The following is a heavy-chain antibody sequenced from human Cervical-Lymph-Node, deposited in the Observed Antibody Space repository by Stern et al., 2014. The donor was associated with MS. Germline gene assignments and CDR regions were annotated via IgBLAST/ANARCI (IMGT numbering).Heavy chain of an antibody. J-gene: IGHJ4*02. D-gene: IGHD5-18*01. CDR1: GYTFTSYY. V-gene: IGHV1-46*01. CDR3: AREHTAMGSGY. CDR2: IDPSGGST. Sequence: QVQLVQSGAEVKKPGASVKVSCKASGYTFTSYYVHWVRQAPGEGLEWMGIIDPSGGSTSYAQKFQGRVTLTRDTSTSTVYMELNSLRSDDTAMYYCAREHTAMGSGYWGQGTLVTVSS.